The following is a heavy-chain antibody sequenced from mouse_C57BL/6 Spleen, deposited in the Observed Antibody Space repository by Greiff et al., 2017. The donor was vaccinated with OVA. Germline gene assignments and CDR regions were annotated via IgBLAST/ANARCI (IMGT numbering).Heavy chain of an antibody. Sequence: QVQLQQSGAELARPGASVKLSCTASGYTFTSYGISWVKQSTGQGLEWIGEIYPRSGNTYYNEKFKGKATLTADKSSSTAYMELRSLTSEDSAVYFCARFYGNSRDYAMDYWGQGTSVTVSS. CDR1: GYTFTSYG. CDR2: IYPRSGNT. CDR3: ARFYGNSRDYAMDY. D-gene: IGHD2-1*01. V-gene: IGHV1-81*01. J-gene: IGHJ4*01.